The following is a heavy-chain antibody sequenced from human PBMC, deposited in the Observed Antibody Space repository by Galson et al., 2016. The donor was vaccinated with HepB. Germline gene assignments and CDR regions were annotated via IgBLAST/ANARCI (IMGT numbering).Heavy chain of an antibody. CDR3: ARDAVISGPPVNNEFDV. Sequence: SLRLSCAASGFTFSSYGMHWVRQAPGKGLEWVALIWYDGSRRYHAASVKGRFTISRDDSRDALYLQMNSLRAEDTAVYYCARDAVISGPPVNNEFDVWGQGTHVTVSP. J-gene: IGHJ3*01. CDR1: GFTFSSYG. D-gene: IGHD6-19*01. V-gene: IGHV3-33*01. CDR2: IWYDGSRR.